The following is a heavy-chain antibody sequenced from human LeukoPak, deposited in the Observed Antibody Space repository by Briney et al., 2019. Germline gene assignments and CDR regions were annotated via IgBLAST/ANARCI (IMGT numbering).Heavy chain of an antibody. CDR2: IYYSGST. CDR1: GGSISSYY. Sequence: SETLSLTCTVSGGSISSYYWSWIRQPPGKGLEWIGYIYYSGSTNYNPSLKSRVTISVDTSKNQFSLKLSSVTAADTAVYYCARQNTSGYYYYYYGMDVWGQGTTVTVSS. J-gene: IGHJ6*02. CDR3: ARQNTSGYYYYYYGMDV. V-gene: IGHV4-59*01.